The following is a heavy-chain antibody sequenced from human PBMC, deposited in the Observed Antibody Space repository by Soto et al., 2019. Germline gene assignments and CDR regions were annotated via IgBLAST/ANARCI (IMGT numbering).Heavy chain of an antibody. D-gene: IGHD6-13*01. V-gene: IGHV3-30*18. J-gene: IGHJ6*02. CDR1: GFTFSSFG. CDR3: AKGRPKGAAPTLYGMDV. Sequence: QVHLVGSGGGVVLPGRSLRLSCAASGFTFSSFGMHWVRQAPGKGLEWVAVISYDGSNKYYADSVKGRFTISRDNSKNTLYLQMNSLRAEDTAVYYCAKGRPKGAAPTLYGMDVWGQGTTVTVSS. CDR2: ISYDGSNK.